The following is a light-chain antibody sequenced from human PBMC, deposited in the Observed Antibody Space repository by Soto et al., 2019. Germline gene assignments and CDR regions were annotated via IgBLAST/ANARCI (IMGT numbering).Light chain of an antibody. J-gene: IGKJ4*01. CDR2: DAS. V-gene: IGKV3-11*01. CDR1: QSVSRD. CDR3: QQRSDWPPLS. Sequence: EIVLTQSPGTLSLSPGERATLSCRASQSVSRDLAWYQQKHGQAPRLLIYDASKRATGIPDRFSGSGSGTDFTLTISSLEPEDFAVYYCQQRSDWPPLSFGGGTKVEVK.